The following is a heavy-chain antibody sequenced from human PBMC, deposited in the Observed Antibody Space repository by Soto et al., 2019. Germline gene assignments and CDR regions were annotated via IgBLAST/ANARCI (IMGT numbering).Heavy chain of an antibody. CDR1: GYTFTIYS. CDR2: ISAYNGNT. Sequence: ASVNVSCKASGYTFTIYSITWVRQAPGQGLEWMGWISAYNGNTDYAQKFQGRVTMTTDTSTSTAYMELRSLTSDDTAVYYCARDKAGAVDAFDIWGQGTMVTVSS. V-gene: IGHV1-18*01. CDR3: ARDKAGAVDAFDI. D-gene: IGHD1-26*01. J-gene: IGHJ3*02.